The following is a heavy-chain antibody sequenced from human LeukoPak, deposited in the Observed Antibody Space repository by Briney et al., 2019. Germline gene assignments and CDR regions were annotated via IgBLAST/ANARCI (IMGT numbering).Heavy chain of an antibody. J-gene: IGHJ4*02. Sequence: ASVKVSCKASGYTFTGYYMHWVRQAPGQGLEWMGWINPNSGGTNYAQKFQGRVTMTRDTSICTAYMELSRLRSDDTAVYYCARASYSSGYLFDYWGQGTLVTVSS. V-gene: IGHV1-2*02. CDR3: ARASYSSGYLFDY. CDR1: GYTFTGYY. CDR2: INPNSGGT. D-gene: IGHD6-19*01.